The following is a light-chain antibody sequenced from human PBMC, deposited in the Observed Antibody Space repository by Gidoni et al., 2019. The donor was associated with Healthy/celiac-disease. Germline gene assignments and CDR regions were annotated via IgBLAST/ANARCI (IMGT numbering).Light chain of an antibody. CDR2: GAS. CDR1: QSVSSSY. V-gene: IGKV3-20*01. CDR3: QQYGSSRVT. Sequence: EIVLTQSPGTLSLSPGERATLSCRASQSVSSSYLAWYQQKPGQAPRLLIYGASSRATGIPARFSGSGSGTDFTLTISRLEPEDFAVYYCQQYGSSRVTFGGGTKVEI. J-gene: IGKJ4*01.